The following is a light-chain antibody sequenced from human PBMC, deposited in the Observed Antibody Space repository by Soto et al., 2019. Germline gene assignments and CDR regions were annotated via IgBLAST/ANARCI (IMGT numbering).Light chain of an antibody. CDR3: QSYDSSLSGV. Sequence: QSVLTQPPSVSGAPGQRVTISCSGSSSNIGAGYDVHWYQQLPGTVPKLLIYGNSNRPSGVPDRFSGSKSGTSASLAITGLQAEDEADYYCQSYDSSLSGVFGGGTKLTV. CDR1: SSNIGAGYD. J-gene: IGLJ3*02. V-gene: IGLV1-40*01. CDR2: GNS.